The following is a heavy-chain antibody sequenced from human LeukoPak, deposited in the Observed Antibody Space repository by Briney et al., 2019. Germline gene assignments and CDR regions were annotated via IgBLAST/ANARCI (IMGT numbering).Heavy chain of an antibody. CDR1: GGSISSSSYY. V-gene: IGHV4-61*01. CDR2: IYYSGST. D-gene: IGHD3-22*01. Sequence: SETLSLTCSVSGGSISSSSYYWSWIRQPPGKGLEWIGYIYYSGSTNYNPSLKSRVTISVDTSKNQFSLKLNSVTAADTAVYYCAGGGDSGGYYYPMFDYWGQGTLVTVSS. CDR3: AGGGDSGGYYYPMFDY. J-gene: IGHJ4*02.